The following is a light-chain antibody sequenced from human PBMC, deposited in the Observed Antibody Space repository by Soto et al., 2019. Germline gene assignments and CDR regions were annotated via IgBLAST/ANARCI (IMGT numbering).Light chain of an antibody. V-gene: IGKV1-39*01. J-gene: IGKJ2*01. Sequence: DIQMTQSPSSLSASVGDRVTITCRASQSITNYLNWYQQKPGKAPKLLIYAASSLQSGVPLRFSASGSGTDFTLTISSLQPEDFATYYCQHCYITPPYTFGQGTKLEIK. CDR2: AAS. CDR1: QSITNY. CDR3: QHCYITPPYT.